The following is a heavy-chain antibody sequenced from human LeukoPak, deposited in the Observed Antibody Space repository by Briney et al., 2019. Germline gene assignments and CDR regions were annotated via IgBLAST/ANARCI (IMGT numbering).Heavy chain of an antibody. D-gene: IGHD2-2*01. V-gene: IGHV3-7*04. Sequence: GGSLRLSCAASGFTFSNYWMRCVRQAPGKGLEWVATINNDGREKDYVDSVKGRFTISRDNAKNSLYLQLNSLRSEDTAMYYCARGVVVPSGIDYWGQGALATVSS. J-gene: IGHJ4*02. CDR3: ARGVVVPSGIDY. CDR2: INNDGREK. CDR1: GFTFSNYW.